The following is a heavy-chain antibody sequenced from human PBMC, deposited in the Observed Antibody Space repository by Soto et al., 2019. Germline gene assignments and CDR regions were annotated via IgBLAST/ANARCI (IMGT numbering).Heavy chain of an antibody. V-gene: IGHV1-2*02. CDR1: GYTFTDYF. J-gene: IGHJ5*02. Sequence: QVQLVQSGAEVKKPGASVKVSCKASGYTFTDYFIHWVRQAPGQGFEWMGWINPNSRGTNYAQKFQGRVTMTRDTSNNTAYTELRGLRSDDTAVYYCARVTLKAGNWFDPWGQGTLVTVSS. CDR2: INPNSRGT. CDR3: ARVTLKAGNWFDP.